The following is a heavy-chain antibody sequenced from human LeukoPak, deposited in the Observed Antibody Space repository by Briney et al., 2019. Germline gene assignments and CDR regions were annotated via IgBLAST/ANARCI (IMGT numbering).Heavy chain of an antibody. Sequence: PSETLSLTCTVSGGSISSSSYYWGWIRQPPGKGLEWIGSIYYSGSTYYNPSLKSRVTISVDTSKNQFSLKLSSVTAADTAVYYCARGLGIAARDAFDIWGQGTMVTVSS. J-gene: IGHJ3*02. CDR1: GGSISSSSYY. V-gene: IGHV4-39*07. D-gene: IGHD6-6*01. CDR2: IYYSGST. CDR3: ARGLGIAARDAFDI.